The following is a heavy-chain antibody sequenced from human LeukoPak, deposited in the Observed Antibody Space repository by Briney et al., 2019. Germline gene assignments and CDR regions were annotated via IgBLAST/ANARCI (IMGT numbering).Heavy chain of an antibody. Sequence: GGSLRLSCAASGFTFSSYAMSWVRQAPGKGLEWVSAFSSSGSTIYYADSVKGRFTISRDNAKNSLYLQMNSLRAEDTAVYYCARDEHCSSTSCYFNFDYWGQGTLVTVSS. J-gene: IGHJ4*02. D-gene: IGHD2-2*01. CDR1: GFTFSSYA. CDR3: ARDEHCSSTSCYFNFDY. CDR2: FSSSGSTI. V-gene: IGHV3-48*03.